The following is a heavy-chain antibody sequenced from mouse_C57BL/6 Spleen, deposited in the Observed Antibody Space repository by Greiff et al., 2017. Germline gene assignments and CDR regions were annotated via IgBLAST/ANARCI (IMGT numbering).Heavy chain of an antibody. D-gene: IGHD2-5*01. Sequence: EVMLVESGGDLVKPGGSLKLSCAASGFTFSSYGMSWVRQTPDKRLEWVATISSGGSYTYYPDSVKGRFTISRDNAKNTLYLQMSSLKSEDTAMYYCARLSYYSNYYYFDYWGQGTTLTVSS. CDR3: ARLSYYSNYYYFDY. J-gene: IGHJ2*01. V-gene: IGHV5-6*01. CDR2: ISSGGSYT. CDR1: GFTFSSYG.